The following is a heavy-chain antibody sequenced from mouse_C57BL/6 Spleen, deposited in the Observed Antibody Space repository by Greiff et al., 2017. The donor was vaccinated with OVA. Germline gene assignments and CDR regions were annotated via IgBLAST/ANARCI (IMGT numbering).Heavy chain of an antibody. J-gene: IGHJ4*01. CDR1: GFSLTSYG. CDR2: IWSGGST. D-gene: IGHD2-1*01. V-gene: IGHV2-2*01. Sequence: QVQLKESGPGLVQPSQSLSITCTVSGFSLTSYGVHWVRQSPGKGLEWLGVIWSGGSTDYNAAFISRLSISKDNSKSQVFFKMNSLQADDTTIYYCAGEVYGNSYAKGYWGQGASVTVSS. CDR3: AGEVYGNSYAKGY.